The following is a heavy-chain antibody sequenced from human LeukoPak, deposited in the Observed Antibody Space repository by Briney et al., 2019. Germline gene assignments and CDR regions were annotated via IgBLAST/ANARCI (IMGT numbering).Heavy chain of an antibody. Sequence: GESLKISFESPGYRLYNYWIARVRPMPGKGREWMGIIYPGDSNTKYNPPFQGQVTISADESVSTAYLQCSSLRATDTAMYYCAGRGGLDYWGQGTLVTVSS. CDR3: AGRGGLDY. CDR2: IYPGDSNT. D-gene: IGHD3-10*01. CDR1: GYRLYNYW. J-gene: IGHJ4*02. V-gene: IGHV5-51*01.